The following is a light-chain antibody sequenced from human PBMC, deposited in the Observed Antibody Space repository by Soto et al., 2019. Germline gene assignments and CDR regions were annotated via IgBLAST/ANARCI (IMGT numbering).Light chain of an antibody. CDR3: SSYTSSIPYV. V-gene: IGLV2-14*01. CDR2: DVS. J-gene: IGLJ1*01. CDR1: SSDVGGYNY. Sequence: QSVLTQPASVSGSPGQSITISCTGTSSDVGGYNYVSWYQQRPGKAPKLMIYDVSNRPSGVSNRFSGSKSGNTASLTISGLQAEDEADYYCSSYTSSIPYVFGTGTKVTVL.